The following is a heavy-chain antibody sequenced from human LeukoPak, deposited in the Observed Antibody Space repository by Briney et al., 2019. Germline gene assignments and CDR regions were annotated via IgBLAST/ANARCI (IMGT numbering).Heavy chain of an antibody. J-gene: IGHJ4*02. D-gene: IGHD6-6*01. Sequence: ASVKVSCKASGGTFSSYAISWVRQAPGQGLEWMGGIIPIFGTANYARKFQGRVTITADESTSTAYMELSSLRSEDTAVYYCARTIAARPGVLYYFDYWGQGTLVTVSS. CDR1: GGTFSSYA. CDR2: IIPIFGTA. CDR3: ARTIAARPGVLYYFDY. V-gene: IGHV1-69*01.